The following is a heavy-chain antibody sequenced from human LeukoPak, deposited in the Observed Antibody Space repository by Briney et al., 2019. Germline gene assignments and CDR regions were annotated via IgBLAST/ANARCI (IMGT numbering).Heavy chain of an antibody. J-gene: IGHJ3*02. CDR2: INPNSGGT. D-gene: IGHD3-10*01. CDR1: GYTFTGYY. Sequence: GASVKVSCKASGYTFTGYYMHWVRQAPGQGLEWMGWINPNSGGTNYAQKFQGRVTMTRDTSISTAYMELSRLRSDVTAVYYCARDPAGRSSYRHEAFDIWGQGTMVTVSS. CDR3: ARDPAGRSSYRHEAFDI. V-gene: IGHV1-2*02.